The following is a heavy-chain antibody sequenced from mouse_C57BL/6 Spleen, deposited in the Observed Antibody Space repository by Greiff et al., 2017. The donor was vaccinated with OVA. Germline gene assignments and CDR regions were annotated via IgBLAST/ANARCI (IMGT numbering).Heavy chain of an antibody. D-gene: IGHD3-2*01. Sequence: VQLKESGGGLVKPGGSLKLSCAASGFTFSDYGMHWVRQAPEKGLEWVAYISSGSSTIYYADTVKGRFTISRDNAKNTLFLQMTSLRSEDTAMYYCARKTGTCYAMDYWGQGTSVTVSS. J-gene: IGHJ4*01. CDR3: ARKTGTCYAMDY. CDR2: ISSGSSTI. CDR1: GFTFSDYG. V-gene: IGHV5-17*01.